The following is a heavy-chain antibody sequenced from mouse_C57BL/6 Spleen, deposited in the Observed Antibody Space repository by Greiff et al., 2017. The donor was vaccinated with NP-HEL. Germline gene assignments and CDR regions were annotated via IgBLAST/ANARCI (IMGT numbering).Heavy chain of an antibody. CDR3: TRRASTMVTTGYFDY. CDR2: IDPETGGT. Sequence: VQLQQSGAELVRPGASVTLSCKASGYTFTDYEMHWVKQTPVHGLEWIGAIDPETGGTAYNQKFKGKAILTADKSSSTAYMELRSLTSEDSAVYYCTRRASTMVTTGYFDYWGQGTTLTVSS. V-gene: IGHV1-15*01. CDR1: GYTFTDYE. D-gene: IGHD2-2*01. J-gene: IGHJ2*01.